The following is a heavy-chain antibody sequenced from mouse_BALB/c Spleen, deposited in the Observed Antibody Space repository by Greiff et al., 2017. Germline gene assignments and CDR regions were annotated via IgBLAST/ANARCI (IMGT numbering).Heavy chain of an antibody. Sequence: VQLQQSGAELVRPGASVTLSCKASGYTFTDYEMHWVKQTPVHGLEWIGAIDPETGGTAYNQKFKGKATLTADKSSSTAYMELRSLTSEDSAVYYCTREGYGNYYAMDYWGQGTSVTVSS. CDR3: TREGYGNYYAMDY. CDR1: GYTFTDYE. V-gene: IGHV1-15*01. J-gene: IGHJ4*01. D-gene: IGHD3-1*01. CDR2: IDPETGGT.